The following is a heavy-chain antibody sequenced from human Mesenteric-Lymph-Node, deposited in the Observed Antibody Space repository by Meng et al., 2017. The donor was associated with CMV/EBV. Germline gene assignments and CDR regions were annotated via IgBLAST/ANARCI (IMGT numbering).Heavy chain of an antibody. J-gene: IGHJ6*02. V-gene: IGHV3-53*05. CDR3: ARDNILAAAERTNFFYYGMDV. CDR1: GFSVSSND. CDR2: SYRGGTS. D-gene: IGHD6-13*01. Sequence: GESLKISCAASGFSVSSNDMSWVRQAPGKGLEWVSVSYRGGTSFYADSVKGRFTISRDTSKNTVFLQMNSLKPEDTAVYYCARDNILAAAERTNFFYYGMDVWGQGTTVTVSS.